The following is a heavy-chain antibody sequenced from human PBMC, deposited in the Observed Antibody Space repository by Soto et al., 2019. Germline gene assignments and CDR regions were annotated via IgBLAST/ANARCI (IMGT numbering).Heavy chain of an antibody. D-gene: IGHD5-18*01. J-gene: IGHJ4*02. CDR3: ARGGYSYNDY. V-gene: IGHV3-30-3*01. Sequence: LRLSCAASGFTFSSYAMHWVRQAPGKGLEWVAVISYDGSNKYYADSVKGRFTISRDNSKNTLYLQMNSLRAEDTAVYYCARGGYSYNDYWGQGTLVTVSS. CDR2: ISYDGSNK. CDR1: GFTFSSYA.